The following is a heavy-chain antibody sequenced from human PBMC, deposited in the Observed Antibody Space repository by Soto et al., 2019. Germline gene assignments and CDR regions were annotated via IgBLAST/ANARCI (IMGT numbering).Heavy chain of an antibody. CDR1: GGSISSYY. D-gene: IGHD3-3*01. CDR3: ARHIIRQSGAAY. Sequence: SETLSLTCTVSGGSISSYYWSWIRQPPGKGLEWIGYIYYSGSTYYNPSLKSRVTISVDTSKNQFSLKLSSVTAADTAVYYCARHIIRQSGAAYWGQGTLVPGSS. CDR2: IYYSGST. V-gene: IGHV4-59*04. J-gene: IGHJ4*02.